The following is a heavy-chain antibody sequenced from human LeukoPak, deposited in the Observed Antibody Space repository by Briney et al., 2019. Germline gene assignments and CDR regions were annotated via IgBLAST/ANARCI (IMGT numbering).Heavy chain of an antibody. CDR2: INGRGGII. J-gene: IGHJ4*02. CDR1: GFSFSNYY. Sequence: TGGSLRISCKASGFSFSNYYMNWVRQAPGKGLEWLSHINGRGGIINYADSVRGRVTISRDNAKNSLFLQMNSLRAEDTAVYYCSRGGDIAPAGHPRSPIDNWGQGTLITVSS. D-gene: IGHD6-13*01. CDR3: SRGGDIAPAGHPRSPIDN. V-gene: IGHV3-48*03.